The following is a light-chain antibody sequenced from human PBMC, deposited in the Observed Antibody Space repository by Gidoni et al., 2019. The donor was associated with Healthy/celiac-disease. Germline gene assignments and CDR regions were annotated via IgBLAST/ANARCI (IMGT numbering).Light chain of an antibody. J-gene: IGLJ3*02. CDR2: DVS. CDR1: SSDVGGYNY. V-gene: IGLV2-11*01. CDR3: CSYAGSYTWV. Sequence: QSALTQPRPVSGSPGQSVPISCTGTSSDVGGYNYVSWYQQPPGKAPKLMIYDVSKRPSGVPDRFSGSKSGNTASLTISGLQAEDEADYYGCSYAGSYTWVFGGGTKLTVL.